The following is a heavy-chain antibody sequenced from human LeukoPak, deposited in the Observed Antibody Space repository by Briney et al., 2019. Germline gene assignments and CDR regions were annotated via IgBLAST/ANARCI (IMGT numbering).Heavy chain of an antibody. Sequence: GGSLRLSCAASGFTFSSYSMNWVRQAPGKGLEWVSSISSSSSYIYYADSVKGRFTISRDNSKNTLYLQMNSLRAEDTAVYYCAKEGVMFHRDTPDVWGQGTTVTVSS. D-gene: IGHD3-10*02. V-gene: IGHV3-21*04. CDR1: GFTFSSYS. J-gene: IGHJ6*02. CDR2: ISSSSSYI. CDR3: AKEGVMFHRDTPDV.